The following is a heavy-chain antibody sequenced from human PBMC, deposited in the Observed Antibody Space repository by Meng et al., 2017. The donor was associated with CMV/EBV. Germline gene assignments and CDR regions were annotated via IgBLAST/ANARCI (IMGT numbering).Heavy chain of an antibody. V-gene: IGHV3-21*01. CDR1: GFTFSSYS. D-gene: IGHD6-13*01. CDR3: ARDGAAAGYYYYYGMDV. CDR2: ISSSSSYI. Sequence: GGSLRLSCAASGFTFSSYSMNWVRQAPGKGLEWVSSISSSSSYIYYADSVKGRFTISRDNAKNSPYLQMNSLRAEDTAVYYCARDGAAAGYYYYYGMDVWGQGTTVTVSS. J-gene: IGHJ6*02.